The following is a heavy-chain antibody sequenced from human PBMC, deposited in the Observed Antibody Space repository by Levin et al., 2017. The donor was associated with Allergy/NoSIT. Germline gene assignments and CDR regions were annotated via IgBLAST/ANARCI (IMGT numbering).Heavy chain of an antibody. CDR3: LLGTPGDDAFDN. D-gene: IGHD1-14*01. CDR2: IKKKRDGGTS. V-gene: IGHV3-15*01. J-gene: IGHJ3*02. CDR1: GFTFRNAW. Sequence: LRLSCATSGFTFRNAWMTWVRQAPGKGLEWVGLIKKKRDGGTSDYAAPVKGRFTISRDDSKDTAYLQMSSLKTEDTALYYCLLGTPGDDAFDNWGQGTMVTVSS.